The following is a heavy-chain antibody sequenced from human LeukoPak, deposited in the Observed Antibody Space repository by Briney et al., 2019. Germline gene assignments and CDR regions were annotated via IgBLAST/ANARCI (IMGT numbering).Heavy chain of an antibody. V-gene: IGHV3-43*01. J-gene: IGHJ6*02. CDR3: ARDPFWRVYGMDV. Sequence: TGGSLRLSCAASGFTFDDYTMHWVRHAPGKGLEWVSLISWDGGSTYYADSVKGRFTISRDNAKNSLYLQMNSLRAEDTAVYYCARDPFWRVYGMDVWGQGTTVTVSS. CDR1: GFTFDDYT. D-gene: IGHD3-3*01. CDR2: ISWDGGST.